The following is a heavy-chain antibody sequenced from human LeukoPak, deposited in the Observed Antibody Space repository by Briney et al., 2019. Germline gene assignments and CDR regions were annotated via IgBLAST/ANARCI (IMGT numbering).Heavy chain of an antibody. Sequence: QSGGSLRLLCGASGYIFSSYDMSWVRQARGKGLECVSAIRGSGGSTYYADSVKGRFTISRDNSKNTLYLQMNSLRAEDTAVYYCAKETYSNYPPDYWGQGTLVTVSS. CDR2: IRGSGGST. J-gene: IGHJ4*02. CDR1: GYIFSSYD. V-gene: IGHV3-23*01. D-gene: IGHD4-11*01. CDR3: AKETYSNYPPDY.